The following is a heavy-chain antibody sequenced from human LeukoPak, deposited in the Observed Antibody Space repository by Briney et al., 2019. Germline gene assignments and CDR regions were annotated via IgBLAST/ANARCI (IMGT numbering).Heavy chain of an antibody. D-gene: IGHD4-17*01. CDR3: ARDPTVTNFHDAFDI. J-gene: IGHJ3*02. Sequence: GGSLTLSCAASGFTVCSNYMSWVRQAPGKGLEWVSVIYSGGSTYYADSVKGRFTISRDNSKNTLYLQMNSLRAEDTAVYYCARDPTVTNFHDAFDIWGQGTMVTVSS. CDR2: IYSGGST. CDR1: GFTVCSNY. V-gene: IGHV3-66*01.